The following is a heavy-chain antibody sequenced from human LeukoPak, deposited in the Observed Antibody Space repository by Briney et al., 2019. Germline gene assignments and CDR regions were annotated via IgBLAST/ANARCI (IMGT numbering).Heavy chain of an antibody. D-gene: IGHD1/OR15-1a*01. V-gene: IGHV4-4*07. J-gene: IGHJ4*02. CDR1: GGATRGHY. CDR2: IYSSGYT. Sequence: SETLSLTCTVSGGATRGHYWNWIRQPAGKGLEWIGRIYSSGYTNDNPSLKSRITMSVDMSKNQFSLRLNSVTAADTAVYYCARGEHSVDSWGQGMLVTVSS. CDR3: ARGEHSVDS.